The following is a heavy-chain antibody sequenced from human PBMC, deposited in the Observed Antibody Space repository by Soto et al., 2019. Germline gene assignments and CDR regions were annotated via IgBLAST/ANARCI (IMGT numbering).Heavy chain of an antibody. CDR1: GFTFSTYA. CDR2: ISGSGGNI. D-gene: IGHD6-6*01. V-gene: IGHV3-23*01. Sequence: VGSLRLSCAASGFTFSTYAMSWVRQAPGKGLEWVSRISGSGGNIAYADSVRGRFTISRDNSKNTLYLEMNSLGAEDTAVYYCAKDRGIGARPGIFDSCGQRTLVTVSS. CDR3: AKDRGIGARPGIFDS. J-gene: IGHJ4*02.